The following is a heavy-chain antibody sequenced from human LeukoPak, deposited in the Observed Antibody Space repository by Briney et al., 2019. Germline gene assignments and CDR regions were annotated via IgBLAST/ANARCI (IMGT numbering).Heavy chain of an antibody. D-gene: IGHD6-13*01. Sequence: SETLSLTCAVYGGSFIGYYWSWIRQSPGKGLEWIGEINHSGSTNYNPSLKSRVTISVDTSKNQFSLNLSSVTAADTAVYYCARFSSIAAAFDYWGLGTLVTVSS. V-gene: IGHV4-34*01. J-gene: IGHJ4*02. CDR3: ARFSSIAAAFDY. CDR2: INHSGST. CDR1: GGSFIGYY.